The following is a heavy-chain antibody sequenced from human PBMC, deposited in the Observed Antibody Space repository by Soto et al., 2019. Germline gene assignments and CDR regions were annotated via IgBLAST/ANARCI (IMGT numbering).Heavy chain of an antibody. J-gene: IGHJ6*03. Sequence: SLRLSCAASGFTFSSYGMHWVRQAPGKGLEWVAVISYDGSNKYYADSVKGRFTISRDNSKNTLYLQMNSLRAEDTAVYYCAKVIQGYYNYTDVWGKRTTRTGSS. D-gene: IGHD5-18*01. CDR2: ISYDGSNK. CDR1: GFTFSSYG. V-gene: IGHV3-30*18. CDR3: AKVIQGYYNYTDV.